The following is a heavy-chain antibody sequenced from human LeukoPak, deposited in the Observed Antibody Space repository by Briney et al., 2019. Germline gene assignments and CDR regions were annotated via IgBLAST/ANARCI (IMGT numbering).Heavy chain of an antibody. J-gene: IGHJ6*03. V-gene: IGHV1-46*01. CDR1: GYTFTSYY. CDR3: GRGARPPHYYYYMHV. D-gene: IGHD5-12*01. CDR2: INPSGGST. Sequence: AASVKVSCKASGYTFTSYYMHWVRQAPGQGLEWMGIINPSGGSTSYAQKFQGRVTISADKSTSTAYMELSSLRSEDTAVYYCGRGARPPHYYYYMHVWGKGTTVTVSS.